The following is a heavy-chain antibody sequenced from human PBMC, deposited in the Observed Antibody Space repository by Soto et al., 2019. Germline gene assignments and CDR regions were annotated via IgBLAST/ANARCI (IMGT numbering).Heavy chain of an antibody. CDR3: ARGWETVGTTTPFAY. J-gene: IGHJ4*02. D-gene: IGHD1-26*01. V-gene: IGHV1-69*13. Sequence: ASVKVSCKASGGTFSTYAITWVRQAPGQGLEWMGGIIPMFGTANYAQKFRGRVTVTADESTSTAHMELSSLRSEDTAVYYCARGWETVGTTTPFAYWGQGTLVTVSS. CDR2: IIPMFGTA. CDR1: GGTFSTYA.